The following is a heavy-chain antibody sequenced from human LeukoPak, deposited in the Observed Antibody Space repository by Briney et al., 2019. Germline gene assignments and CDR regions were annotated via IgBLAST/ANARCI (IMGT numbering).Heavy chain of an antibody. CDR1: GFTFSSYA. CDR2: ISYDGSNK. V-gene: IGHV3-30-3*01. Sequence: GGSLRLSCAASGFTFSSYAMHWVRQAPGKGLEWVAVISYDGSNKYYADSVKGRFTISRDNSKNTLYLQMNSLSAEDTAVYYCARGGRSNWFDPWGQGTLVTVSS. CDR3: ARGGRSNWFDP. J-gene: IGHJ5*02.